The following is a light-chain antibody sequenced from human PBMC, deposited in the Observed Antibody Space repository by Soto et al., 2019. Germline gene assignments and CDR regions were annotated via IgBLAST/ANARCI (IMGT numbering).Light chain of an antibody. CDR1: QGVSSSY. V-gene: IGKV3-20*01. Sequence: EIVLTQSPGTLSLSPGERVTLSCRASQGVSSSYLAWYQQKPGQAPRLLIYGASSRATEIPDRFSGSRSGTDFSLTISRLEPEDLAVYYCHQYGSSPRHTFGQGTKLEIK. CDR2: GAS. J-gene: IGKJ2*01. CDR3: HQYGSSPRHT.